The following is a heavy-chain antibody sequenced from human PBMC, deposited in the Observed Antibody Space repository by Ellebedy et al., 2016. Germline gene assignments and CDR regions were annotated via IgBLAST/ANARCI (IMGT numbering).Heavy chain of an antibody. CDR2: ISTNNGNT. D-gene: IGHD6-13*01. V-gene: IGHV1-18*01. J-gene: IGHJ6*02. CDR3: AANRIAAAYGMDI. Sequence: ASVKVSCXASGYTLTSYGISWVRQAPGQGLEWMGWISTNNGNTNYAQKFQGRVTMTTDTSTSTAYMELRSLRSDDTAIYYCAANRIAAAYGMDIWGQGTTVTVSS. CDR1: GYTLTSYG.